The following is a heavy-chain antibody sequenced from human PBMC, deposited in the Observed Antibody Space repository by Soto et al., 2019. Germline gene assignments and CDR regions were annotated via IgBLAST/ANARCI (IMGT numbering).Heavy chain of an antibody. CDR2: ISSSSSYI. Sequence: EVQLVESGGGLVKPGGSLRLSCAASGFTFSSYSMNWVRQAPGKGLEWVSSISSSSSYIYYADSVKGRFTISRDNAKNSLYLQMNSRRAEDTAVYYCARELLGLGIWFDPWGQGTLVTVSS. V-gene: IGHV3-21*01. CDR1: GFTFSSYS. J-gene: IGHJ5*02. D-gene: IGHD2-21*01. CDR3: ARELLGLGIWFDP.